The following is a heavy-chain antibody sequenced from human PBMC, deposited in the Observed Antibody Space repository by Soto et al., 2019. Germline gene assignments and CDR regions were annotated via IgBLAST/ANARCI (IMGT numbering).Heavy chain of an antibody. J-gene: IGHJ5*01. V-gene: IGHV3-9*01. CDR2: ISWNSGSI. D-gene: IGHD3-9*01. CDR1: GFTFDDYA. Sequence: DVQLVESGGGLVQPGRSLRLSCAASGFTFDDYAMHWVRQAPGKGLEWVSGISWNSGSIGYADSVKGRFTISRDNAKNPLYLQMNSLRAEYTAMYYCAKDSTNYDILTGFNWFNSWGQGTLVTVGS. CDR3: AKDSTNYDILTGFNWFNS.